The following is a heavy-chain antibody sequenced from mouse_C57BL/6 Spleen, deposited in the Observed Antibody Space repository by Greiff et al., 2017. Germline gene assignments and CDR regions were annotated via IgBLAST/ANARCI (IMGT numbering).Heavy chain of an antibody. CDR1: GYTFTDYN. D-gene: IGHD1-1*01. V-gene: IGHV1-18*01. J-gene: IGHJ3*01. CDR3: ARRRNYYGSSSPFAY. CDR2: INPNNGGT. Sequence: VQLKQSGPELVKPGASVKIPCKASGYTFTDYNMDWVKQSHGKSLEWIGDINPNNGGTIYNQKFKGKATLTVDKSSSTAYMELRSLTSEDTAVYYCARRRNYYGSSSPFAYWGQGTLVTVSA.